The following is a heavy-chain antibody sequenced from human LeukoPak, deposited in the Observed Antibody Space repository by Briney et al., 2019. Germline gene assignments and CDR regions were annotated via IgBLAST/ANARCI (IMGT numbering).Heavy chain of an antibody. Sequence: SGTLSLTCVVSGGSISSGYWWSWVRQPPGKGLEWIGEIHHSGSTSYNPSLKSRVTISVDKSKNQFSLKLSSVTAADTAMYYCARNADYCLDYWGQGTLVTVSS. J-gene: IGHJ4*02. CDR3: ARNADYCLDY. D-gene: IGHD4/OR15-4a*01. CDR2: IHHSGST. CDR1: GGSISSGYW. V-gene: IGHV4-4*02.